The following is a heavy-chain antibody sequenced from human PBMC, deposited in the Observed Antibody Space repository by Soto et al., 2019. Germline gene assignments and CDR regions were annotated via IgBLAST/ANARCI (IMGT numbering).Heavy chain of an antibody. Sequence: QVQLVQSGAEVKKPESSVKVSCKAPGGTFSTYAISWVRQAPGQGLEWMGGIIPMFGTANYAQRFQDRVTITADDSTNTVDMELSSLRSEDTAVYFCASGIQLWLRRIYNGHSGWGKATLVTVSS. CDR3: ASGIQLWLRRIYNGHSG. CDR2: IIPMFGTA. D-gene: IGHD5-18*01. CDR1: GGTFSTYA. J-gene: IGHJ4*02. V-gene: IGHV1-69*12.